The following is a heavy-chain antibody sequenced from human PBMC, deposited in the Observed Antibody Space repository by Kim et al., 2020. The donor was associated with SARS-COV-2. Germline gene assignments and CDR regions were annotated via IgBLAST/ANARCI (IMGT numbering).Heavy chain of an antibody. CDR2: IYSGGST. V-gene: IGHV3-66*01. CDR1: GFTVSSNY. J-gene: IGHJ4*02. D-gene: IGHD3-10*01. CDR3: ARDHVWFGERAVY. Sequence: GGSLRLSCAASGFTVSSNYMSWVRQAPGKGLEWVSVIYSGGSTYYADSVKGRFTISRDNSKNTRYLQMNSLRAEDTAVYYCARDHVWFGERAVYWGQGTLVTVSS.